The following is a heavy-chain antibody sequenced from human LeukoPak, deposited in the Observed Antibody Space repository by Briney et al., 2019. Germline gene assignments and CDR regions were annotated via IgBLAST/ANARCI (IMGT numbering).Heavy chain of an antibody. CDR1: GITFGNKW. CDR3: ARDVPHNWFDT. Sequence: PGGSLRLSCAASGITFGNKWMHCVRQGPGKGLVWISRINSDGGGAIYADSVKGRFTVSRDNAKNTLYLQMNSLRAEDTAVYYCARDVPHNWFDTWGQGSLVTVSS. V-gene: IGHV3-74*01. CDR2: INSDGGGA. J-gene: IGHJ5*02.